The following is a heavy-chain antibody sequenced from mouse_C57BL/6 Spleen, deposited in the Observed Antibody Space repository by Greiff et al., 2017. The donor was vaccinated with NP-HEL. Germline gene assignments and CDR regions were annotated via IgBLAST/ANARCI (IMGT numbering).Heavy chain of an antibody. D-gene: IGHD2-3*01. CDR2: IDPSDSET. V-gene: IGHV1-52*01. CDR3: ARLYQAMDY. CDR1: GYTFTSYW. J-gene: IGHJ4*01. Sequence: QVQLKQPGAELVRPGSSVKLSCKASGYTFTSYWMHWVKQRPIQGLEWIGNIDPSDSETHYNQKFKDKATLTVDKSSSTAYMQLSSLTSEDSAVYYCARLYQAMDYWGKGTSVTVSS.